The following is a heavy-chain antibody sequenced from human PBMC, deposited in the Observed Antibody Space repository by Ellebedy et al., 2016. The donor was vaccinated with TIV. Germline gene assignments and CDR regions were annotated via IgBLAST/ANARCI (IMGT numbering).Heavy chain of an antibody. V-gene: IGHV3-9*01. D-gene: IGHD5-18*01. CDR1: GFTFDDYA. J-gene: IGHJ3*02. CDR2: ISWNRGSV. Sequence: SLKISCAASGFTFDDYAMHWVRQPPGKGLEWVSGISWNRGSVDYADSVKGRFTISRDNAKNSLYLQMNSLRAEDTALYYCAKASSGYSYGFSAFDIWGQGTMVTVSS. CDR3: AKASSGYSYGFSAFDI.